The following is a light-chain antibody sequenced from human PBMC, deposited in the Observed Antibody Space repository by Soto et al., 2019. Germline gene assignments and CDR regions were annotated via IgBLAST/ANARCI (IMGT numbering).Light chain of an antibody. CDR3: CSYAGSSTHVV. CDR1: SSDVGSYNL. CDR2: EGS. V-gene: IGLV2-23*01. Sequence: QSALTQPASVSGSPGQSITISCTGTSSDVGSYNLVSWYQQHPGKAPKLMIYEGSKRPSGVSNRFSGSKSGNTAPLTISGLQAEDEADYYCCSYAGSSTHVVFGGGTKLIVL. J-gene: IGLJ2*01.